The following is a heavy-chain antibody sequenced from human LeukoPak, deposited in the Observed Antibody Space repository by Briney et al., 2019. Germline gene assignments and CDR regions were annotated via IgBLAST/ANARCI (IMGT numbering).Heavy chain of an antibody. V-gene: IGHV3-23*01. CDR3: ANTGSYSVY. D-gene: IGHD1-26*01. Sequence: GGSLRLSCAASGFTFRSYGMGWVRQAPGKGLEWVSSITTTGTANYADSVKDRFAISRDNSKDTLFLQMNSLRVEDTAVYYCANTGSYSVYWGQETLVTFSS. CDR1: GFTFRSYG. CDR2: ITTTGTA. J-gene: IGHJ4*02.